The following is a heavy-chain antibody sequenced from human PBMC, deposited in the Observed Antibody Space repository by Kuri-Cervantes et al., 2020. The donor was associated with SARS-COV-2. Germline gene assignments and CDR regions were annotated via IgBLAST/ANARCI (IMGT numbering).Heavy chain of an antibody. J-gene: IGHJ6*03. Sequence: SVKVSCKASGGTFSSYAISWVRQAPGQGLEWMGGIIPIFGTANYAQKFQGRVTITTDESTSTAYMELSSLRSEDTAVYYCASGYSSGSHYYYMDVWGKGTTVTVSS. CDR1: GGTFSSYA. D-gene: IGHD6-19*01. CDR2: IIPIFGTA. V-gene: IGHV1-69*05. CDR3: ASGYSSGSHYYYMDV.